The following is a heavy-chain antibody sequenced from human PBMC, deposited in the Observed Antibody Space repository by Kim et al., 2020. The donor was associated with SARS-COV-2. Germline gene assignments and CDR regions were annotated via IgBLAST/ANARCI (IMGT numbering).Heavy chain of an antibody. Sequence: SETLSLTCTVSGGSISSYYWSWIRQPPGKGLEWIGYIYYSGSTNYNPSLKSRVTISVDTSKNQFSLKLSSVTAADTAVYYCARGSGSYYLVHYWGQGTLVTVSS. CDR3: ARGSGSYYLVHY. V-gene: IGHV4-59*13. CDR1: GGSISSYY. D-gene: IGHD1-26*01. CDR2: IYYSGST. J-gene: IGHJ4*02.